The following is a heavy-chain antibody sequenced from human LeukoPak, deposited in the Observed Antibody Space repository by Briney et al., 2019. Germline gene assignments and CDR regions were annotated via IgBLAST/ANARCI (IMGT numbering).Heavy chain of an antibody. Sequence: KPSETLSLSCTVSGGSISSYYWSWIRQPPGKGLEWIGYIYYSGSTNYNPSLKSRVTISVDTSKNQFSLKLSSVTAADTAVYYCARDSLFWAYCGGDCYPSWYFDLWGRGTLVTVSS. CDR2: IYYSGST. CDR1: GGSISSYY. J-gene: IGHJ2*01. CDR3: ARDSLFWAYCGGDCYPSWYFDL. D-gene: IGHD2-21*02. V-gene: IGHV4-59*01.